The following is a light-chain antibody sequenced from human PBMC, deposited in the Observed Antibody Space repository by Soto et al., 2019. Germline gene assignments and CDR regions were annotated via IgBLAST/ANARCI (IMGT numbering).Light chain of an antibody. V-gene: IGLV4-69*01. CDR1: SGHSSNA. CDR3: QTWGWGSVV. J-gene: IGLJ2*01. Sequence: QLVLTQSPSASASLGASVKFTCTLNSGHSSNAVAWHQQQPEKGPRYLMKVNSDGSHSKGDGIPDRFSGSSSGAERYLTISSLQSEDEADYYCQTWGWGSVVFGGGTQLTVL. CDR2: VNSDGSH.